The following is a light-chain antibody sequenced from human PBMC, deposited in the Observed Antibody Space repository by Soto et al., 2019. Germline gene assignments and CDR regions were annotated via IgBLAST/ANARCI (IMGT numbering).Light chain of an antibody. CDR2: GAF. CDR3: QQRNVWPPVT. V-gene: IGKV3-11*01. J-gene: IGKJ5*01. CDR1: PSVTNF. Sequence: PGERATLSCRASPSVTNFLAWYQQKPGQAPRLLIYGAFNRATGIPARFSGSGSGTDFTLTISSLEPEDSAVYYCQQRNVWPPVTFGQGTRQEIQ.